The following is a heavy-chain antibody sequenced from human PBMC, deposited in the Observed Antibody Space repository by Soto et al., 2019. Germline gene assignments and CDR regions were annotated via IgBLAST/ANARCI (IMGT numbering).Heavy chain of an antibody. J-gene: IGHJ5*02. CDR3: ARLIFPLLSWFDP. CDR1: GGSFSGYY. Sequence: QVQLQQWGAGLLKPSETLSLTCAVYGGSFSGYYWSWIRQPPGKGLEWIGEINHSGSTNYNPSLKSRVTISVDTSNNHFSLKLSSVTAADTAVYYCARLIFPLLSWFDPWGQGTLVTVSS. CDR2: INHSGST. D-gene: IGHD3-16*01. V-gene: IGHV4-34*01.